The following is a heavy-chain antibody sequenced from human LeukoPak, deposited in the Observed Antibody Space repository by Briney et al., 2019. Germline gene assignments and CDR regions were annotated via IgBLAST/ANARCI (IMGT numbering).Heavy chain of an antibody. V-gene: IGHV1-58*01. Sequence: ASVKVSCKASGFTFTTSAVQWVRQARGQRLGWIGWIVVGSGNTNYAQKFQERVTVIRDMSTSTAYMELSSLRSEDTAVYYCAAGYCSGGSCYPYYYYGMDVWGQGTTVTVSS. CDR2: IVVGSGNT. CDR1: GFTFTTSA. J-gene: IGHJ6*02. CDR3: AAGYCSGGSCYPYYYYGMDV. D-gene: IGHD2-15*01.